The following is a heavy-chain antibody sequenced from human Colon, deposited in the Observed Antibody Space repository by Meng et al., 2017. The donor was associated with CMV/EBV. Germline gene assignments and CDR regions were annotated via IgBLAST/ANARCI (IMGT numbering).Heavy chain of an antibody. CDR2: INSNSGAT. D-gene: IGHD1-26*01. CDR3: ARDPSGSRVPFDY. J-gene: IGHJ4*02. CDR1: GYTFSDYH. Sequence: QVGWVESGGGVKKPGASGKVSCKTSGYTFSDYHIHWVRQAPGQGLEWMGWINSNSGATDYAQKFQGRFTMTRDTSITTVYMELSSLRSDDTAVYYCARDPSGSRVPFDYWGQGSLVTVSS. V-gene: IGHV1-2*02.